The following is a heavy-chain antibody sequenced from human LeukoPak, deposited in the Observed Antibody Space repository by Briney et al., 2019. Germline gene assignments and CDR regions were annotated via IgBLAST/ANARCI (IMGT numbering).Heavy chain of an antibody. CDR3: ARDQYDILTGYYMFSGLIYYYYGMDV. CDR2: ISSSGSTI. Sequence: PGGSLRLSCAASGFTFSDYYMSWIRQAPGKGLEWVSYISSSGSTIYYADSAKGRFTISRDNAKNSLYLQMNSLRAEDTAVYYCARDQYDILTGYYMFSGLIYYYYGMDVWGQGTTVTVSS. D-gene: IGHD3-9*01. CDR1: GFTFSDYY. J-gene: IGHJ6*02. V-gene: IGHV3-11*01.